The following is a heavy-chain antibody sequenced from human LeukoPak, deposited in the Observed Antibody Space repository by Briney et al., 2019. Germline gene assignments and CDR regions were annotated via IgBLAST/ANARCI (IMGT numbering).Heavy chain of an antibody. Sequence: GGSLRLSCAASGFTFSNYWINWVRQAPGKGLEWVANIKQDGSETYCVDSVKGRFTISRDNSKNSLYLQMNSLRAEDTAVYYCARALIGYYFDYWGQGTLVTVSS. CDR3: ARALIGYYFDY. D-gene: IGHD2-8*01. J-gene: IGHJ4*02. CDR2: IKQDGSET. CDR1: GFTFSNYW. V-gene: IGHV3-7*01.